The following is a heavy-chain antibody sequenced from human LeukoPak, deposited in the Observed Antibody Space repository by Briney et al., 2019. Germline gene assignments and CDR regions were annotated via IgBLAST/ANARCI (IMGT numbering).Heavy chain of an antibody. CDR1: GFTFSHFG. V-gene: IGHV3-33*06. D-gene: IGHD4-11*01. J-gene: IGHJ4*02. Sequence: GKSLRLSCTTSGFTFSHFGMHWVRQAPGKGLEWVAVIRSDGTDKYYGDSVKGRFTISRDNSENTVYLQMNSLRVEDTAVYYCAKDAQRGFDFSNSLESWGQGTLVTVSS. CDR2: IRSDGTDK. CDR3: AKDAQRGFDFSNSLES.